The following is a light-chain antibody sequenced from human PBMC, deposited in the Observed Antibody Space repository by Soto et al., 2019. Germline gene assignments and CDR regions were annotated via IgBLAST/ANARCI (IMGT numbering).Light chain of an antibody. CDR1: QSVSSY. Sequence: EIVLTQSPATLSLSPGERATLSCRASQSVSSYLAWYQQKPGQAPRLLIYDASNRATGIPARFSGSGSGTDFTLTISSLETEDFAVSYCQRRSSWLGYTFGQGTKLEI. J-gene: IGKJ2*01. CDR2: DAS. CDR3: QRRSSWLGYT. V-gene: IGKV3-11*01.